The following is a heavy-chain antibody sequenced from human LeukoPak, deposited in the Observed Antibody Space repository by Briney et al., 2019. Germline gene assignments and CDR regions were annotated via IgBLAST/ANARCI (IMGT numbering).Heavy chain of an antibody. D-gene: IGHD3-3*01. V-gene: IGHV3-30-3*01. Sequence: GGSLRLSCAASGFTFSSYAMQWVRQAPGKGLEWVAVISYDGSNKYYADSVKGRFTISRDNSKNTLYLQMNSLRAEDTAVYYCARDRLVLRFLEWLPPLDYWGQGTLVSASS. CDR2: ISYDGSNK. J-gene: IGHJ4*02. CDR1: GFTFSSYA. CDR3: ARDRLVLRFLEWLPPLDY.